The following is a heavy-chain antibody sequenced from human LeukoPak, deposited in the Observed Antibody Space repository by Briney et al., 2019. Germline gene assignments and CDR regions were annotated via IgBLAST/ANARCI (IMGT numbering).Heavy chain of an antibody. D-gene: IGHD3-22*01. Sequence: GGSLRLSCAASGFTFSSHWMHWVRQAPGKGLVWVSRINSDGTSTTYADSVKGRFAISRDNAKNTLYLQMNSLRVEDTAVFHCAREGTYSNGPDYWGQGTLVTVSS. CDR3: AREGTYSNGPDY. J-gene: IGHJ4*02. V-gene: IGHV3-74*01. CDR2: INSDGTST. CDR1: GFTFSSHW.